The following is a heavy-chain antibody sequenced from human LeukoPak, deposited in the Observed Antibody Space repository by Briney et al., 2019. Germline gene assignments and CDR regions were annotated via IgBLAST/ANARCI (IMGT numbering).Heavy chain of an antibody. Sequence: PGGSLRLSCAASGFTFSSYAMSWVRQAPGKGLEWVSAISGSGGSTYYADSVKGRFTISRDNSKNTLYLQMNSLRAEDTAVYYCAKGGGAYSSSSTWPYWGQGTLVTVSS. J-gene: IGHJ4*02. CDR3: AKGGGAYSSSSTWPY. D-gene: IGHD6-6*01. V-gene: IGHV3-23*01. CDR2: ISGSGGST. CDR1: GFTFSSYA.